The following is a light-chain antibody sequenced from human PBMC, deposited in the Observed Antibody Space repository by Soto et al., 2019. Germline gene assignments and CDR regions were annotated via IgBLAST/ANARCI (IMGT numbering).Light chain of an antibody. V-gene: IGKV1-5*03. CDR3: QQYSTHSRA. Sequence: DIQLTQSPSTLSASVGDRVTITCRASQSINTYLAWYQQKPGKAPKLLIYKASSLQGGVPSRFSGSGSGTELTLTISSLQPDDFATYYCQQYSTHSRAFGQGTKVEIK. CDR2: KAS. J-gene: IGKJ1*01. CDR1: QSINTY.